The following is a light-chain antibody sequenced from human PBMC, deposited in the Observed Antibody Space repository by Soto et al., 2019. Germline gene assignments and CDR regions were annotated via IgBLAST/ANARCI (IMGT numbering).Light chain of an antibody. CDR2: EVS. CDR3: SSYTTGSTLYV. CDR1: SNDIGAYKY. J-gene: IGLJ1*01. V-gene: IGLV2-14*01. Sequence: QSALTQPASVSGSPGQSISISCTGSSNDIGAYKYVSWYQQYPGKAPKLIIFEVSNRPSGVSNRFSGSKSGNTASLTIAGLXAEDEADYHCSSYTTGSTLYVFGGGTKVTLL.